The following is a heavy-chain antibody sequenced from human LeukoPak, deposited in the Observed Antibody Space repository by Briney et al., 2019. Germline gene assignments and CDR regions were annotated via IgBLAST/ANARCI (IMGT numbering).Heavy chain of an antibody. CDR2: IYHSGST. Sequence: ASETLSLTCAVSGYSISSGYYWGWIRQPPGKGLEWIGSIYHSGSTYYNPSLKSRVTISVDTSKNQFSLKLSSVTAADTAVYYCARADSNYYYYYYMDVCGKGTTVSVSS. J-gene: IGHJ6*03. CDR1: GYSISSGYY. D-gene: IGHD3-22*01. CDR3: ARADSNYYYYYYMDV. V-gene: IGHV4-38-2*01.